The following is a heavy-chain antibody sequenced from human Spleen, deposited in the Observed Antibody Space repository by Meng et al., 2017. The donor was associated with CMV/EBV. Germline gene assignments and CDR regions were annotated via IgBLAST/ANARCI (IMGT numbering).Heavy chain of an antibody. J-gene: IGHJ4*01. Sequence: GGSLRLSCAASGFTFDDYTMHWVRQAPGKGLEWVSLISWDGISIYYADSVKGRFIISRDNSKNSLYLQMNSLRTEDTAFYYCAKDIGDDTMGRCPYFDYWVPCPPVTVSS. V-gene: IGHV3-43*01. D-gene: IGHD3-10*01. CDR2: ISWDGISI. CDR1: GFTFDDYT. CDR3: AKDIGDDTMGRCPYFDY.